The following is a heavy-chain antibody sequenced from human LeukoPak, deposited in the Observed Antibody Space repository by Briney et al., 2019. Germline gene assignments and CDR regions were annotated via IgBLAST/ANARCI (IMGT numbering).Heavy chain of an antibody. V-gene: IGHV4-59*01. J-gene: IGHJ4*02. CDR3: ARDRTFDY. CDR1: GGSISSYY. Sequence: SENLSLTCTVSGGSISSYYWSWIRQPPGKGLEWIGYIYYSGSTNYNPSLKSRVTISVDTSKNQFSLKLSSVTAADTAVYYCARDRTFDYWVQGTPVTVSS. CDR2: IYYSGST.